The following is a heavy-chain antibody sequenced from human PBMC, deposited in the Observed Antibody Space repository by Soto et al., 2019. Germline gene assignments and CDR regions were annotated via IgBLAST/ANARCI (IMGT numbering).Heavy chain of an antibody. D-gene: IGHD2-21*02. CDR2: IIPIFGTA. V-gene: IGHV1-69*01. J-gene: IGHJ5*02. CDR1: GGTFSSYA. CDR3: ARERPVVTAIEWWLHNWFDP. Sequence: QVQLVQSGAEVKKPGYSVKVSCKASGGTFSSYAISWVRQAPGQGLEWMGGIIPIFGTANYAQKFQGRVTITADESTSTAYMELSSLRSEDTAVYYCARERPVVTAIEWWLHNWFDPWGQGTLVTVS.